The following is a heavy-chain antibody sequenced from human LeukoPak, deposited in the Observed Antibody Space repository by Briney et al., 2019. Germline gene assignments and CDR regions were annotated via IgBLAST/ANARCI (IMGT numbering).Heavy chain of an antibody. Sequence: GGSLRLSCAASGFTFSTYWMSWVRQAPGKGLEWVANIKQDGSEKYYVVSVKGRFTISRDNAKNSLYLQMNSLRDEDTAMYYCARDSAGNDYWGQGTLVTVSS. CDR1: GFTFSTYW. CDR3: ARDSAGNDY. CDR2: IKQDGSEK. J-gene: IGHJ4*02. D-gene: IGHD6-13*01. V-gene: IGHV3-7*01.